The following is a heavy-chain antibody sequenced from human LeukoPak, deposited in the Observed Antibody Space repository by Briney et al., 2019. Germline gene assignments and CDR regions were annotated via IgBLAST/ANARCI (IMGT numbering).Heavy chain of an antibody. CDR1: GYTFTGYY. J-gene: IGHJ5*02. D-gene: IGHD1-1*01. CDR3: ARGATGTHPWFDP. CDR2: MNPNSGNT. Sequence: ASVKVSCKASGYTFTGYYMHWVRQATGQGLEWMGWMNPNSGNTGYAQKFQGRVTITRNTSISTAYMELSSLRSEDTAVYYCARGATGTHPWFDPWGQGTLVTVSS. V-gene: IGHV1-8*03.